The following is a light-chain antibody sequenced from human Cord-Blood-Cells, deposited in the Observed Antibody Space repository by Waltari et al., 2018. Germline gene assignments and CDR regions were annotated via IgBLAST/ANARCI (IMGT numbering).Light chain of an antibody. CDR1: QSISSY. J-gene: IGKJ1*01. Sequence: DIQMTQSPSSLSASVGDRVTITCRASQSISSYLNWYQQKPGKAPKHLIYAASSLQSGFPSRFSGSGSGTDFTLTISSLQPEDFATYYCQQSYSTTWTFGQGTKVEIK. V-gene: IGKV1-39*01. CDR2: AAS. CDR3: QQSYSTTWT.